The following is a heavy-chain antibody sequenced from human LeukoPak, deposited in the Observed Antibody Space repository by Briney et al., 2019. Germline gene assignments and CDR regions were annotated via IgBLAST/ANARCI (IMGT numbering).Heavy chain of an antibody. CDR3: AKAHEGYYDYVWGSYCDY. CDR1: GFTFSSYA. CDR2: ISGSGGST. D-gene: IGHD3-16*01. J-gene: IGHJ4*02. V-gene: IGHV3-23*01. Sequence: GGSLRLSCAASGFTFSSYAMSWVRQAPGKGLEWVSAISGSGGSTYYADSGKGRFTISRDNSKNTLYLQMNRLRAEDTAVYYCAKAHEGYYDYVWGSYCDYWGQGTLVTVSS.